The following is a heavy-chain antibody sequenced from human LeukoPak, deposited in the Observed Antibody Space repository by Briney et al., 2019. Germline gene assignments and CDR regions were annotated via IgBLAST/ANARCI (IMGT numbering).Heavy chain of an antibody. Sequence: WASVKVSCKASGYTFTGYYMHWVRQAPGQGLEWMGWINPNSGGTNYAQKFQGRVTMTRDTSISTAYMELSSLRSEDTAVYYCARDPSMIRGENTPYFDYWGQGTLVTVSS. CDR3: ARDPSMIRGENTPYFDY. D-gene: IGHD3-10*01. V-gene: IGHV1-2*02. CDR1: GYTFTGYY. J-gene: IGHJ4*02. CDR2: INPNSGGT.